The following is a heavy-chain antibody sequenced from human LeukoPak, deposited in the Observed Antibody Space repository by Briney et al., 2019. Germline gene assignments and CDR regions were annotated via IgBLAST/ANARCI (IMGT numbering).Heavy chain of an antibody. CDR3: ARRYYDFWSGYYGNWFDP. J-gene: IGHJ5*02. CDR2: ISSSSSCI. D-gene: IGHD3-3*01. CDR1: GFTFSSYS. Sequence: GGSLRLSCAASGFTFSSYSMNWVRQAPGKGLEWVSSISSSSSCIYYADSVKGRFTISRDNAKNSLYLQMNSLRAEDTAVYYCARRYYDFWSGYYGNWFDPWGQGTLVTVSS. V-gene: IGHV3-21*01.